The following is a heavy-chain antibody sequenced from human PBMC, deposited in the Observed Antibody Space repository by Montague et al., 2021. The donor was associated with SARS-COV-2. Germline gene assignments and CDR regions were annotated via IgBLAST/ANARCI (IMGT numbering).Heavy chain of an antibody. CDR2: IYSSGSA. V-gene: IGHV4-59*12. J-gene: IGHJ4*02. CDR1: GSSITSYY. D-gene: IGHD6-25*01. Sequence: SETLSLTCTVSGSSITSYYWSWIRQAPGKGLEWIAYIYSSGSASYNPSLRSRVTMSVDKSTNQFSLRLNSVTAADTAVYYCVRVSRGQRLAFDFWGQGALVIVSS. CDR3: VRVSRGQRLAFDF.